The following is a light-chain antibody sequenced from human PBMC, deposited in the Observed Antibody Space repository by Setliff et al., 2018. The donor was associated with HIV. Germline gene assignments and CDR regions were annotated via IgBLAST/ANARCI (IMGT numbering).Light chain of an antibody. V-gene: IGLV2-14*02. CDR1: SSDVGSYNL. Sequence: ALTQPASVSGSPGQSIAISCTGTSSDVGSYNLVSWFQQHPGKAPKLMIYGVSERPSGVSDRFSGSKSGITASLTISGLQAEDEADYFCSSCTSSGTLFVFGTGTKVTVL. CDR3: SSCTSSGTLFV. J-gene: IGLJ1*01. CDR2: GVS.